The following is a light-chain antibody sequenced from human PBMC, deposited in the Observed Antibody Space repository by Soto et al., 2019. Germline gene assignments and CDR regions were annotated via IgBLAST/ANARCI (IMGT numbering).Light chain of an antibody. CDR1: QNVDSS. CDR3: QQYYHLPPLT. CDR2: GAS. J-gene: IGKJ4*01. V-gene: IGKV3-15*01. Sequence: EIVMTQSPATLSVSPGERATLSCRASQNVDSSLAWYQQKPGQAPRLLIYGASTRATGIPARFSGSGSGTEFTLTISSLQSEDFAIYYCQQYYHLPPLTFGGGTKVEI.